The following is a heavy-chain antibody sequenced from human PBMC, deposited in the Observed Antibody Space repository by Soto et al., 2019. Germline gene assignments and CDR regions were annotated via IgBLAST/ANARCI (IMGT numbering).Heavy chain of an antibody. CDR2: IYYSGST. CDR1: GGSISSYY. Sequence: QVQLQESGPGLVKPSETLSLTCTVSGGSISSYYWSWIRQPPGKGLEWIGYIYYSGSTNYNPSLKSRVTISVDTSKNQFSLRLSSVTAADTAVYYCARRVGGWYGWFDPWGQGALVTVSS. J-gene: IGHJ5*02. V-gene: IGHV4-59*01. D-gene: IGHD6-19*01. CDR3: ARRVGGWYGWFDP.